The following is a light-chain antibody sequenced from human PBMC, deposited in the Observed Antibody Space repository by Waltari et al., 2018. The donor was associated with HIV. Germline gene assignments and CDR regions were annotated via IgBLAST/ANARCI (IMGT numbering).Light chain of an antibody. CDR3: AAWNDRLSGYV. J-gene: IGLJ1*01. CDR2: DVT. CDR1: SSDVGGFAF. Sequence: QSALTQPPSASGSPGQSVTISCTGSSSDVGGFAFVSWYQQHPTRAPKLLIYDVTKRPSGVPDRFSGSKSGTSASLAISGLRSEDEADYYCAAWNDRLSGYVFGTGTKVTV. V-gene: IGLV2-8*01.